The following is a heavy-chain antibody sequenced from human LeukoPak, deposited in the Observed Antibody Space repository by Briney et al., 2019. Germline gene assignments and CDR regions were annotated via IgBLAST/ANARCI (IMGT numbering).Heavy chain of an antibody. CDR2: FDPEDGET. Sequence: ASVKVSCKVSGYTLTELSMHWVRQAPGKGLEWMGGFDPEDGETIYAQEFQGRVTMTEDTSTDTAYMELSSLRSEDTAVYYCATEGGGSGSFDYWGQGTLVTVSS. V-gene: IGHV1-24*01. CDR1: GYTLTELS. J-gene: IGHJ4*02. D-gene: IGHD3-10*01. CDR3: ATEGGGSGSFDY.